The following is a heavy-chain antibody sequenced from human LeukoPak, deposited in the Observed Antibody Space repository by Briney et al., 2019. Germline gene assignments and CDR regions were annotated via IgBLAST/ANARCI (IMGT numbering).Heavy chain of an antibody. CDR2: IYYSGST. D-gene: IGHD3-9*01. CDR1: GGSIGSYY. V-gene: IGHV4-59*01. Sequence: TSETLSLTCTVSGGSIGSYYWSWIRQPPGKGLEWIGYIYYSGSTNYNPSLKSRVTISVDTSKNQFSLKLSSVTAADTAVYYCARTGTDILTGYGLYYFDYWGQGTLVTVSS. CDR3: ARTGTDILTGYGLYYFDY. J-gene: IGHJ4*02.